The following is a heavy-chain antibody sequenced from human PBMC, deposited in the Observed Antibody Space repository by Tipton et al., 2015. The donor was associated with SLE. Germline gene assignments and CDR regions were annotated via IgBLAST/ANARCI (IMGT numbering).Heavy chain of an antibody. CDR2: IYYSGST. D-gene: IGHD5-24*01. CDR3: ASAGGIGRWLQPTDY. J-gene: IGHJ4*02. CDR1: GGSISSHY. Sequence: TLSLTCTVSGGSISSHYWSWIRQPPGKGLEWIGYIYYSGSTNYNPSLKSRVTISVDTSKNQFSLKLSSVTAADTAVYYCASAGGIGRWLQPTDYWGQGTLVTVSS. V-gene: IGHV4-59*11.